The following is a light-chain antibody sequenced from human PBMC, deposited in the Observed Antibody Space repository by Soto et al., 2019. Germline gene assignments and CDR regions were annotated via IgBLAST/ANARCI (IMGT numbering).Light chain of an antibody. CDR1: QSVSSSY. CDR2: GAS. J-gene: IGKJ3*01. CDR3: QQYGSSPF. V-gene: IGKV3-20*01. Sequence: EIVLTQSPGTLSLSPGERATLSCRASQSVSSSYLAWYQQKPGQAPRLLIYGASSRTTGIPDRFSGSGSGTDFTLAISRLEPEVFAVYYCQQYGSSPFFGRGTKVDIK.